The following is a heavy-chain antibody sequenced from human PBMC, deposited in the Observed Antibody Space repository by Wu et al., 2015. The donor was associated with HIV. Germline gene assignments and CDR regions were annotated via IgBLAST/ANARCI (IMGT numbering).Heavy chain of an antibody. Sequence: QVQLVQSGAEVKKPGSSVKVSCKTSGGTFSSYAISWVRQAPGQGLEWMGGIIPIFGTANYAQKFQGRVTITADESTSTAYMELRSLRSEDTAVYYCARNLGSGWYNWFDPGARGPWSPSPQ. CDR3: ARNLGSGWYNWFDP. J-gene: IGHJ5*02. D-gene: IGHD6-19*01. V-gene: IGHV1-69*12. CDR1: GGTFSSYA. CDR2: IIPIFGTA.